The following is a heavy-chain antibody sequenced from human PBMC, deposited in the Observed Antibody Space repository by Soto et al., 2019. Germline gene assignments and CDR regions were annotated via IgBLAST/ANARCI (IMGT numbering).Heavy chain of an antibody. V-gene: IGHV4-34*01. Sequence: QVQLQQWGAGLLKPSETLSLTCAVYGESFSGHSWTWIRQSPGKGLEWIGDINHSGRVNYSPSLKSRVTISLDTSKNQFSLTLSAVTAADTAMYYCSTRAYDTNGYYRFDPWGQGTLVTVSS. CDR1: GESFSGHS. D-gene: IGHD3-22*01. CDR2: INHSGRV. J-gene: IGHJ5*01. CDR3: STRAYDTNGYYRFDP.